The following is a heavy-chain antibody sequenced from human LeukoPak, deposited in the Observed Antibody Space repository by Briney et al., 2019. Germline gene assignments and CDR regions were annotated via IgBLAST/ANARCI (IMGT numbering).Heavy chain of an antibody. CDR3: ARDLIIWGASLLGAFDI. V-gene: IGHV3-21*01. CDR1: GFTFSNYN. Sequence: GGSLRLSCAASGFTFSNYNMNWVRQAPGEGLQWVSSISSSSSYITYADSVKGRFTISRDNAKNSLYLQMHSLRAEDTAVYYCARDLIIWGASLLGAFDIWGQGTIVTVSS. J-gene: IGHJ3*02. D-gene: IGHD3-16*01. CDR2: ISSSSSYI.